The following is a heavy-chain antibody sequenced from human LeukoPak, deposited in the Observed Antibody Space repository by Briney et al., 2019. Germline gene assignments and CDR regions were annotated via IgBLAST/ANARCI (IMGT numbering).Heavy chain of an antibody. Sequence: PSETLSLTCTVSGGSISSGDYYWSWIRQPPGKGLEWIGYIYYSGSTYYNPPLKSRVTISVDTSKNQFSLKLSSVTAADTAVYYCARGYGSGRFIDYWGQGTLVTVSS. CDR2: IYYSGST. J-gene: IGHJ4*02. CDR3: ARGYGSGRFIDY. CDR1: GGSISSGDYY. V-gene: IGHV4-30-4*01. D-gene: IGHD3-10*01.